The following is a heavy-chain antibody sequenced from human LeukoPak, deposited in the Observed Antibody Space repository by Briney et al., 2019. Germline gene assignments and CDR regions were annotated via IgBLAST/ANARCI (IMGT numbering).Heavy chain of an antibody. D-gene: IGHD6-19*01. CDR2: IWCDGSNK. CDR1: GFTFSNYG. V-gene: IGHV3-33*01. CDR3: ARVGSGWDGVDY. Sequence: AGGSLRLSCATSGFTFSNYGMHWVRQAPGKGLEWVAVIWCDGSNKYYADSVKGRFTISRDNSKNTLYLQMNNLRAEDTAVYYCARVGSGWDGVDYWGQGTLVTVSS. J-gene: IGHJ4*02.